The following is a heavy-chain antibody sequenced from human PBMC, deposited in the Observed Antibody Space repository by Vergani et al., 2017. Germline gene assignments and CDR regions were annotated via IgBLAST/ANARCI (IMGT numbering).Heavy chain of an antibody. CDR2: VYTSGST. Sequence: QVQLQESGPGLVKPSQTLSLTCTVSGGSISSRTSYWSWIRQPAGKGLEWIGRVYTSGSTNYNPSLKSRVTMSVDTSKNQFSLKLSSVTATDTAVYYCARGNSAYPSSGMDVWGQGT. D-gene: IGHD1/OR15-1a*01. V-gene: IGHV4-61*02. CDR1: GGSISSRTSY. CDR3: ARGNSAYPSSGMDV. J-gene: IGHJ6*02.